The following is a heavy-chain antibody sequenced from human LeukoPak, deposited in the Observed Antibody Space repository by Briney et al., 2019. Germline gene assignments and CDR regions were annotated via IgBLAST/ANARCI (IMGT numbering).Heavy chain of an antibody. J-gene: IGHJ4*02. Sequence: ASVKVSCKTSGYTFSSYGINWVRQAPGQGLEWMGWINSYNGNTNYAQKFQGRVTMTRDTSTSIAYMELSRLRSDDTAVYYCARVPSQYCSGGSCSTGLDYWGQGTLVTVSS. CDR3: ARVPSQYCSGGSCSTGLDY. D-gene: IGHD2-15*01. V-gene: IGHV1-18*01. CDR1: GYTFSSYG. CDR2: INSYNGNT.